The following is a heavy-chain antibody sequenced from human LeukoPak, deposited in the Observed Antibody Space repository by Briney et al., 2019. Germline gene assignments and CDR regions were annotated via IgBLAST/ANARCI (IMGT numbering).Heavy chain of an antibody. D-gene: IGHD3-3*01. J-gene: IGHJ6*03. CDR3: TRQLNSIFESGYYMDV. CDR2: IYSGGST. CDR1: GFTVSSNY. V-gene: IGHV3-53*01. Sequence: GGSLRLSCAASGFTVSSNYMSWVRQAPGKGLEWVSVIYSGGSTYYADSVKGRFTISRDNSKNTAYLQMNSLKTEDTAVYYCTRQLNSIFESGYYMDVWGKGTTVTVSS.